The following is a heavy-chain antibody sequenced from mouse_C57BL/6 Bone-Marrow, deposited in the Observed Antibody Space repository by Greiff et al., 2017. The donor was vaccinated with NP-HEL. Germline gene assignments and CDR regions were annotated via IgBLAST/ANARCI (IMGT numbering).Heavy chain of an antibody. Sequence: QVQLQQPGAELVRPGSSVKLSCKASGYTFTSYWMHWVKQRPIQGLEWIGNIDPSDSETHYNQKFKDKATLTVDKSSSTAYMQLSSLTTEDSAVHYCARGGLRGYFDVWGTGTTVTVSS. CDR2: IDPSDSET. J-gene: IGHJ1*03. D-gene: IGHD1-1*01. CDR3: ARGGLRGYFDV. CDR1: GYTFTSYW. V-gene: IGHV1-52*01.